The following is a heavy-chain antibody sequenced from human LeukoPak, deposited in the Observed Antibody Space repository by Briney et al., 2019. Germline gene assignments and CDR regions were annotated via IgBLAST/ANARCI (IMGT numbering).Heavy chain of an antibody. CDR2: ISSSGSTI. CDR1: GFTFRDYY. D-gene: IGHD3-22*01. CDR3: ASNYYDSSGSNKEAFDY. V-gene: IGHV3-11*01. Sequence: GGSLRLSCAASGFTFRDYYMSWIRQAPGKGLEWVSYISSSGSTIYYADSVKGRFTISRDNAKNSLYLQMNSLRAEDTAVYYCASNYYDSSGSNKEAFDYWGQGTLVTVSS. J-gene: IGHJ4*02.